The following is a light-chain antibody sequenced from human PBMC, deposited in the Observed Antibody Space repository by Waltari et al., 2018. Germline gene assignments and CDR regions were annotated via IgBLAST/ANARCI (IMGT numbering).Light chain of an antibody. V-gene: IGKV3-20*01. Sequence: DIVLTQSPGTLSLSPGERATLSCRASQSVSGSPVAWYQQRPGQAPRLLIYGATNGTTGIPDRFSGSGSGTDFTLTISRLDPEDFAVYYCRQYGGSPRTFGQGTKVEI. CDR1: QSVSGSP. CDR2: GAT. CDR3: RQYGGSPRT. J-gene: IGKJ1*01.